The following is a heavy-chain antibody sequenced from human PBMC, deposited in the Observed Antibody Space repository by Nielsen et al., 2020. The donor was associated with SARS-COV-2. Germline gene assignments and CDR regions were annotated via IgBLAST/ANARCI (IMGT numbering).Heavy chain of an antibody. V-gene: IGHV1-2*02. Sequence: VRQMPGKGLEWMGWINPNSGGTNYAQKFQGRVTMTRDTSISTAYMELSRLRSDDTAVYYCASAAAGTYYYYYGMDVWGQGTTVTVSS. J-gene: IGHJ6*02. CDR3: ASAAAGTYYYYYGMDV. CDR2: INPNSGGT. D-gene: IGHD6-13*01.